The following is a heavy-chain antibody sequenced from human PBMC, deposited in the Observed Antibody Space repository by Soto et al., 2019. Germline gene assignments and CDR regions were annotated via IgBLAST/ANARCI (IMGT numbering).Heavy chain of an antibody. CDR1: RYIFTSYF. CDR2: INPNNGAT. Sequence: QVQLVQSGAEVTKPGASVKGSCKAPRYIFTSYFMHWLRQAPGQWHQWMGWINPNNGATHYGLSFQGRVTMTRDTSLSTAYMELSSLRSDDTAVYYCVSHDPGARFDPWGQGTLVIVSS. D-gene: IGHD1-1*01. V-gene: IGHV1-2*02. CDR3: VSHDPGARFDP. J-gene: IGHJ5*02.